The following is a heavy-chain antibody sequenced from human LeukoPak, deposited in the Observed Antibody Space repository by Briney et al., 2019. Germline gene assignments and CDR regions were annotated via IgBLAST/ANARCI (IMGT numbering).Heavy chain of an antibody. Sequence: PGGSLRLSCAASGFTFDDYAMHWVRQAPGKGLEWVSLISGDGGSTYYADSVKGRFTISRDNSKNTLYLQMNSLRAEDTAVYYCANSVTIFGVVSYAFDIWGQGTMVTVSS. CDR2: ISGDGGST. V-gene: IGHV3-43*02. D-gene: IGHD3-3*01. CDR1: GFTFDDYA. J-gene: IGHJ3*02. CDR3: ANSVTIFGVVSYAFDI.